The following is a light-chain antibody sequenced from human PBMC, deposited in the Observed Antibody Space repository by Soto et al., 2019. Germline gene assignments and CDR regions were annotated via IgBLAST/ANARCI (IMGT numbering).Light chain of an antibody. CDR2: DAS. J-gene: IGKJ5*01. V-gene: IGKV1-8*01. Sequence: AIRMTQSPSSFSASTGDRVSITCRATQDIGTYLAWYQQIPGKAPKLLIYDASTLQSGVPSRFSGSGSGTEFTLTITSLQPEDFATYYCQQLNFFPITFGQGTRLEIK. CDR1: QDIGTY. CDR3: QQLNFFPIT.